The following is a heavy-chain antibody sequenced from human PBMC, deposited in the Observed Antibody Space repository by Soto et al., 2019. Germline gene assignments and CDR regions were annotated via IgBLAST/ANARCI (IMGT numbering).Heavy chain of an antibody. D-gene: IGHD3-22*01. CDR1: GFTFSDYY. V-gene: IGHV3-11*05. CDR3: ARVGYYDSSGYYQLYFDY. J-gene: IGHJ4*02. CDR2: ISSSSSYT. Sequence: GGSLRLSCAASGFTFSDYYMSWIRQAPGKGLEWVSYISSSSSYTNYADTVKGRFTISRDNAKNSLYLQMNSLRAEDTAVYYCARVGYYDSSGYYQLYFDYWGQGTLVTVSS.